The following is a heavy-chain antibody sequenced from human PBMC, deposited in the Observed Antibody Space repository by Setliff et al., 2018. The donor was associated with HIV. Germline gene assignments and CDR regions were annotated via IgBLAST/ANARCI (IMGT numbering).Heavy chain of an antibody. J-gene: IGHJ6*02. D-gene: IGHD2-15*01. V-gene: IGHV3-21*01. CDR1: GFTFSTYS. CDR3: TRDRRVDGYYYGMDV. CDR2: ITSSSSHI. Sequence: PGGSLRLSCAASGFTFSTYSMSWVRQAPGKGLEWVSSITSSSSHIYNADSVKGRFTVSRDNAKNSLYLQMNSLRAEDTAVYYCTRDRRVDGYYYGMDVWGRGTTVTVSS.